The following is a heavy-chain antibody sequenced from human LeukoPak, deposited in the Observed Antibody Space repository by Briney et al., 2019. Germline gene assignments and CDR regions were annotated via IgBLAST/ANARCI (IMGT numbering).Heavy chain of an antibody. V-gene: IGHV3-21*01. CDR3: ARDRGYCSGGTCYPVYFDY. Sequence: GGSLRLSCATSGFTFSIYSMNWVRQAPGKGLEWVSSITSSVNYMYYAGSVKGRFTISRDNAKNSLYLQMDSLRAEDTALYYCARDRGYCSGGTCYPVYFDYWGQGTLVTASS. J-gene: IGHJ4*02. CDR1: GFTFSIYS. D-gene: IGHD2-15*01. CDR2: ITSSVNYM.